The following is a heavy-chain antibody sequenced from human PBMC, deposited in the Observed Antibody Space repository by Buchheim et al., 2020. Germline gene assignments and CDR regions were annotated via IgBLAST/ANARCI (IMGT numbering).Heavy chain of an antibody. V-gene: IGHV3-74*01. CDR2: INSDGSGT. CDR1: GFTFSSYW. D-gene: IGHD6-6*01. CDR3: ARAEYSSSSRCFDY. Sequence: EVQLVESGGGLVQPGGSLRLSCAASGFTFSSYWMHWVRQAPGKGLVWVSRINSDGSGTDYADSVQGRFPLSRDNAQKTMYLQMNSLRAEDTAVYYCARAEYSSSSRCFDYWGQGT. J-gene: IGHJ4*02.